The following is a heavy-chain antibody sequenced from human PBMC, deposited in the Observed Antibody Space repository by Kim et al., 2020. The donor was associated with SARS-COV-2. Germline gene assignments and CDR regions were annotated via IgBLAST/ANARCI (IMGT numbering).Heavy chain of an antibody. V-gene: IGHV3-15*01. D-gene: IGHD1-26*01. J-gene: IGHJ4*02. CDR3: TTSLTQWELEKFDY. Sequence: AAPVKGRVTISRDDSKNTLYLQMNSLKTEDTAVYYCTTSLTQWELEKFDYWGQGTLVTVSS.